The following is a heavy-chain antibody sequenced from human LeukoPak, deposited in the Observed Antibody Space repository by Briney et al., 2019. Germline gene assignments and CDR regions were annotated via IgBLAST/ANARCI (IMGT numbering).Heavy chain of an antibody. D-gene: IGHD6-19*01. CDR3: AKGNSIAVSAFFDY. V-gene: IGHV3-21*01. CDR2: ISSSSSYI. Sequence: GGSLRLSCAASGFTFSNYSMSWVRQAPGKGLEWVSSISSSSSYIYSADSVKGRFTISRDNAKNSLYLQMNSLRAEDTAVYYCAKGNSIAVSAFFDYWGQGTLVTVSS. J-gene: IGHJ4*02. CDR1: GFTFSNYS.